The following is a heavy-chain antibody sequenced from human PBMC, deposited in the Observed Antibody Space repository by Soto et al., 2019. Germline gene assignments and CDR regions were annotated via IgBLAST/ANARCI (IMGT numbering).Heavy chain of an antibody. V-gene: IGHV1-3*01. J-gene: IGHJ4*02. CDR1: GYTFTSYA. CDR3: ARDRPIGWLVRGLDY. D-gene: IGHD6-19*01. Sequence: ASVKVSCKASGYTFTSYAMHWVRQAPGQRLEWMGWINAGNGNTKYSQKFQGRVTITRDTSASTAYMELSSLRSEDTAVYYCARDRPIGWLVRGLDYWGQGTLVTVSS. CDR2: INAGNGNT.